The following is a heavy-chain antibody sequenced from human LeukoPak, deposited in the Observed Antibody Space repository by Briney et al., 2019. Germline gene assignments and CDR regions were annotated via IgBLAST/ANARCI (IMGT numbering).Heavy chain of an antibody. D-gene: IGHD6-13*01. V-gene: IGHV4-34*01. CDR2: INHSGST. Sequence: PSETLSLTCAVYGGSFSGYYWSWIRQPPGKGLEWIGEINHSGSTNYNPSLKSRVTISVDTSKNQFSLKLSSVTAADTAVYYCARNSSSWYQFDYWGQGTLVTVSS. J-gene: IGHJ4*02. CDR1: GGSFSGYY. CDR3: ARNSSSWYQFDY.